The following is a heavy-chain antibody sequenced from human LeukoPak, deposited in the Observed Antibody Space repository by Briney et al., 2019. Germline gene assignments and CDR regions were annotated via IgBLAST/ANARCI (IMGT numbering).Heavy chain of an antibody. Sequence: PGRSLRLSCTASGFTFGDYAMSWVRQAPGKGLEWVGFIRSKAYGGTAEYAASVKGRLTISRDDSKSIAYLQMNSLKTEDTAVYYCIAAAEVDYWGQGTLVTVSS. V-gene: IGHV3-49*04. J-gene: IGHJ4*02. D-gene: IGHD6-13*01. CDR3: IAAAEVDY. CDR2: IRSKAYGGTA. CDR1: GFTFGDYA.